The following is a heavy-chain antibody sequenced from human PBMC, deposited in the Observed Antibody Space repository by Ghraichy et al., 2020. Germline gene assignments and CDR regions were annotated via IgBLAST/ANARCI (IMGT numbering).Heavy chain of an antibody. J-gene: IGHJ4*02. CDR3: ARVRIPLYYFDN. D-gene: IGHD2-2*02. Sequence: GGSLRLSCAASGFTFSTFSMNWVRQAPGKGLEWVSYISSSSSTIYYADSVKGRFTISRDNAKNSLYLQMNSLRDEDTAVYYCARVRIPLYYFDNWGQGSLVTVSS. CDR1: GFTFSTFS. CDR2: ISSSSSTI. V-gene: IGHV3-48*02.